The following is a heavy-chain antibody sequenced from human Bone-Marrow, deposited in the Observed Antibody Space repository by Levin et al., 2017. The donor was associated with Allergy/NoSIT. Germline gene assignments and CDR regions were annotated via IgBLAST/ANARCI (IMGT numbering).Heavy chain of an antibody. J-gene: IGHJ4*02. CDR3: ARVANFDFYSGYYPYFDL. CDR1: GGSISSNRHY. Sequence: TASETLSLTCTVSGGSISSNRHYWGWLRQPPGKGLEWLGSIYYSGGSYRNPSLGGRVSISVDTAWNQFSLTLNSVTAADTAVYYCARVANFDFYSGYYPYFDLWGQGALVTVAS. V-gene: IGHV4-39*07. CDR2: IYYSGGS. D-gene: IGHD3-3*01.